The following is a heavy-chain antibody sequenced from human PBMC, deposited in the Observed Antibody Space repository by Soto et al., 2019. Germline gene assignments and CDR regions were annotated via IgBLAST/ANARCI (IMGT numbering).Heavy chain of an antibody. CDR2: IGHSGYSI. J-gene: IGHJ4*02. CDR1: GFTFNNHA. CDR3: ERSEYKENLSCWHY. Sequence: PGGSLTLSCARSGFTFNNHAMAWDRQDPGKGLEWVSSIGHSGYSINYGDSVKGRFTISRDNSKNMVFLEMNGLRAEDTAVYYRERSEYKENLSCWHYWGPGRLVPVSS. V-gene: IGHV3-23*01. D-gene: IGHD1-26*01.